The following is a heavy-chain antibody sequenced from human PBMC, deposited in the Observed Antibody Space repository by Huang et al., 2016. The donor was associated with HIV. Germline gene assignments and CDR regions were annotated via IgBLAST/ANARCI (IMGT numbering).Heavy chain of an antibody. CDR2: MRSKASGGTT. Sequence: EVQLVESGGGLVQPGRSLRLSCTASGFTVGDYAMSWFRQAPGKGVEWVGFMRSKASGGTTEYGASVKGRFTISRDDSKSIAYLQMNSLKTEDTAVYYCTRGKGALDYWGQGTLVTVSS. CDR3: TRGKGALDY. CDR1: GFTVGDYA. V-gene: IGHV3-49*03. D-gene: IGHD6-13*01. J-gene: IGHJ4*02.